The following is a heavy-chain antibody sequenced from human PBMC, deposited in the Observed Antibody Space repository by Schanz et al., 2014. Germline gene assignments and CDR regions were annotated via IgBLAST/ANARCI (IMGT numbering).Heavy chain of an antibody. J-gene: IGHJ6*03. CDR3: AGTYCSSTSCYTGYYYMDV. Sequence: QLQLVQSGAEVKKPGSSVKVSCKASGYTFTDYGVIWVRQAPGQGLEWMGWIIPILGIANYAQNFQGRVTITADKSTSTAYMELTSLRSEDTAVYYCAGTYCSSTSCYTGYYYMDVWGKGTTVTVSS. D-gene: IGHD2-2*02. CDR1: GYTFTDYG. CDR2: IIPILGIA. V-gene: IGHV1-69*02.